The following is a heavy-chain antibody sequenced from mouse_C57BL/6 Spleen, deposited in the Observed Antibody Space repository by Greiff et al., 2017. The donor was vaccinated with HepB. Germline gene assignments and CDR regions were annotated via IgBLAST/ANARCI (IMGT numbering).Heavy chain of an antibody. CDR1: GYTFTDYE. CDR2: IDPETGGT. D-gene: IGHD1-1*01. Sequence: VQLQQSGAELVRPGASVTLSCKASGYTFTDYEMHWVKQTPVHGLEWIGAIDPETGGTAYNQKFKGKAILTADKSSSTAYMELRSLTSEDSAVYYCTGHYGSKYRYFDVWGTGATVTVSS. V-gene: IGHV1-15*01. J-gene: IGHJ1*03. CDR3: TGHYGSKYRYFDV.